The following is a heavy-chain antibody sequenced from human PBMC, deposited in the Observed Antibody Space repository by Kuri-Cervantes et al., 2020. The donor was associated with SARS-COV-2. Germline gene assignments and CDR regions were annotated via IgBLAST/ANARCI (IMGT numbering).Heavy chain of an antibody. CDR2: IIPIFGTA. CDR1: GGPFSSYA. D-gene: IGHD3-10*01. J-gene: IGHJ4*02. Sequence: SVKVSCKASGGPFSSYAISWVRQAPGQGLEWMGGIIPIFGTANYAQKFQGGVTITADESTSTAYMELSSLRSEDTAVYYCARDKGFFGGPPERGFDYWGQGTLVTVSS. CDR3: ARDKGFFGGPPERGFDY. V-gene: IGHV1-69*13.